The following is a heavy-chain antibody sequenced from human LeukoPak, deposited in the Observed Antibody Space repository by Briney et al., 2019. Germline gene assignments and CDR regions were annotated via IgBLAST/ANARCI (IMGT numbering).Heavy chain of an antibody. Sequence: GGSLRLSCAASGFTVSSNYMSWVRQAPGKGLEWVSVIYSGGSTYYADSVKGRFTISRDNSKNTLYLQMNSLRAEDTAVYYCARAHGGYYDSSGYLEWGQGTLVTVSS. CDR2: IYSGGST. D-gene: IGHD3-22*01. CDR1: GFTVSSNY. J-gene: IGHJ4*02. V-gene: IGHV3-53*01. CDR3: ARAHGGYYDSSGYLE.